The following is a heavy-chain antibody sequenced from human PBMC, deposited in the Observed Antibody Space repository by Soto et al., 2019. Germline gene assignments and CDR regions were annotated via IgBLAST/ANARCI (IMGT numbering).Heavy chain of an antibody. D-gene: IGHD6-13*01. CDR2: ISAYNGDT. CDR1: GYRFSSYG. J-gene: IGHJ6*02. CDR3: ARDESSWNLDSYYGLDV. V-gene: IGHV1-18*01. Sequence: ASVKVSCTASGYRFSSYGISWVRQAPGQGLEWMGWISAYNGDTNYAQKLQGRVTMTTDTSTITAYMELRSLRSDDTAEYYCARDESSWNLDSYYGLDVWGQGTTVTVSS.